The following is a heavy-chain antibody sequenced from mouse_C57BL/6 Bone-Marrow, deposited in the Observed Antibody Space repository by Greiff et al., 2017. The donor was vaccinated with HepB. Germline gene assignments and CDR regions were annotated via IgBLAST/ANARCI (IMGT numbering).Heavy chain of an antibody. CDR3: AREGGYDFLNYFDY. CDR2: IYPRSGNT. CDR1: GYTFTSYG. V-gene: IGHV1-81*01. D-gene: IGHD3-2*02. J-gene: IGHJ2*01. Sequence: QVQLKESGAELARPGASVKLSCKASGYTFTSYGISWVKQRTGQGLEWIGEIYPRSGNTYYNEKFKGKATLTADKSSSTAYMELRSLTSEDSAVYFCAREGGYDFLNYFDYWGQGTTLTVSS.